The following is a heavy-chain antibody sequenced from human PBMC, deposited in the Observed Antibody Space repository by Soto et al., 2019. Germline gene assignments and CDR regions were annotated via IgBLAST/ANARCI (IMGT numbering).Heavy chain of an antibody. V-gene: IGHV4-39*01. CDR3: ARHSPDYYYGMDV. Sequence: SETLSLTCTVSGGSISSNSFYWGWIRQPPGQGLEWIGSIYYSGSTYYNPSLKSRVTISVDTSKSQFSLRLSSVTAADTALYYCARHSPDYYYGMDVWGQGTTVTVSS. J-gene: IGHJ6*02. CDR2: IYYSGST. CDR1: GGSISSNSFY.